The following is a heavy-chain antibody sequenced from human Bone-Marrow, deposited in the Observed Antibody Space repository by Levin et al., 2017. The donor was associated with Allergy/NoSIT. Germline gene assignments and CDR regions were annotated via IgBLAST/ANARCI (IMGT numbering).Heavy chain of an antibody. CDR2: INPGGAT. CDR3: ARANRVVVIPTARFDS. V-gene: IGHV1-46*01. Sequence: ASVKVSCKASGYTFIDYYIHWVRQAPGQGLDWMGLINPGGATIYAQKFQGRVTMTKDTSTTTVYMELRRLTSDDTAVYYCARANRVVVIPTARFDSWGQGTLVTVSS. J-gene: IGHJ5*01. D-gene: IGHD3-22*01. CDR1: GYTFIDYY.